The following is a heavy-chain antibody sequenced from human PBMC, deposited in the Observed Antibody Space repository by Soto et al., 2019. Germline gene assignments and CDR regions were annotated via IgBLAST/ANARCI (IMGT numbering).Heavy chain of an antibody. CDR2: FRSSPITI. J-gene: IGHJ4*02. CDR1: GFTFSAYI. Sequence: GGSLRLSCTASGFTFSAYIMNWVRQAAGKGLEWISYFRSSPITISYADSVVGRFTISRDDAKNSLYLQLNNLRAEDSAIYYCARDTGFAFDYWGLGTLVTVSS. V-gene: IGHV3-48*01. CDR3: ARDTGFAFDY. D-gene: IGHD2-8*02.